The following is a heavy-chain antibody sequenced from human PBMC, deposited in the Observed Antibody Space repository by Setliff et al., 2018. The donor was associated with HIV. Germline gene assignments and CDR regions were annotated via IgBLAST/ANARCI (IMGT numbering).Heavy chain of an antibody. CDR3: VRGPQFRPH. CDR1: GGSISSGEYY. J-gene: IGHJ4*02. Sequence: LTCTVSGGSISSGEYYWSWIRQPPGKGLEWLSYIPSSGSSIYHADSVKGRFTISRDNTRSTLYLQMNRLRVEDTAVYYCVRGPQFRPHWGQGTLVTVSS. V-gene: IGHV3-11*04. CDR2: IPSSGSSI.